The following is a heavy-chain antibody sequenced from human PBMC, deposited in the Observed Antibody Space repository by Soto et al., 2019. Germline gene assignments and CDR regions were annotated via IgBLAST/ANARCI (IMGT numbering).Heavy chain of an antibody. CDR2: ISAYNGNT. Sequence: GASVKVSCKASGYTFTSYGISWVRRAPGQGLEWMGWISAYNGNTNYAQKLQGRVTMTTDTSTSTAYMELRSLRSDDTAVYYCARYISTYYYDSSGYFPDAFDIWGQGTMVTVSS. CDR3: ARYISTYYYDSSGYFPDAFDI. J-gene: IGHJ3*02. V-gene: IGHV1-18*01. D-gene: IGHD3-22*01. CDR1: GYTFTSYG.